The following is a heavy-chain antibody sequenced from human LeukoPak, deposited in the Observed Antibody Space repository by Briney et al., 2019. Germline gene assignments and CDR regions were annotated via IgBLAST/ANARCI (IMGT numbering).Heavy chain of an antibody. CDR1: GGSFSGYY. J-gene: IGHJ6*02. CDR3: ARGRIAARPIYYYYGMDV. D-gene: IGHD6-6*01. V-gene: IGHV4-34*01. CDR2: INHSGST. Sequence: KPSETLSLTCAVYGGSFSGYYWSWIRQPPGKGLEWIGEINHSGSTNYNPSLKSRVTISVDTSKNQFSLKLSSVTAADTAVYYCARGRIAARPIYYYYGMDVWGQGTTVTVSS.